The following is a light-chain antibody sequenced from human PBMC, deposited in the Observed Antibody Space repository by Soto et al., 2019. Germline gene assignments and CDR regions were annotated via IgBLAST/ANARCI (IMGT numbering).Light chain of an antibody. CDR1: SSDVGGYNY. CDR3: FSYAGSYTSV. V-gene: IGLV2-11*01. Sequence: QSALTQPRSVSGSPGQSVTISCTGTSSDVGGYNYVSWYQQPPGKAPKLVMYIVTKRPSGVPDRFSGSKSGNTASLTISGLQSEDEADYYCFSYAGSYTSVFGGWTKLTVL. CDR2: IVT. J-gene: IGLJ2*01.